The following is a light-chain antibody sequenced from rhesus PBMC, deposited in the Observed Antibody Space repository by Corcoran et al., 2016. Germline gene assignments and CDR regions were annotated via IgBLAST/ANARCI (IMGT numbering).Light chain of an antibody. CDR3: QQYTNWPLT. J-gene: IGKJ4*01. CDR2: GAS. CDR1: QSVSSS. V-gene: IGKV3-42*03. Sequence: EVVMTQSPATLSLSPGERATLSCRASQSVSSSLAWYQQKPGQAPRLLIYGASRRATGIPDRFSGSGSGTEFNRTISSLEPDDFAVYYCQQYTNWPLTFGGGTKVEIK.